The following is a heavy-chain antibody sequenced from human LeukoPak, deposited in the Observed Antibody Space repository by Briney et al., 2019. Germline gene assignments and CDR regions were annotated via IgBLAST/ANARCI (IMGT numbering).Heavy chain of an antibody. J-gene: IGHJ4*02. CDR1: GGSISRYY. Sequence: SETLSLTCTVSGGSISRYYWSWIRQPPGKGLEWIGYIYYSGSTNYNPSLKSRVTISVDTSKNQFSLKLSSVTAADTAVYYCASRYYYDSSGYSGWGQGTLVTVSS. CDR2: IYYSGST. V-gene: IGHV4-59*08. CDR3: ASRYYYDSSGYSG. D-gene: IGHD3-22*01.